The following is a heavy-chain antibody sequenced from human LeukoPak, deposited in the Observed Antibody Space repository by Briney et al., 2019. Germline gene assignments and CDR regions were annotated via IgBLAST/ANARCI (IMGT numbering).Heavy chain of an antibody. V-gene: IGHV3-66*04. CDR1: GFTVSCNY. CDR2: IYSGGST. CDR3: AKPARTDYADY. Sequence: GGSLRLSCAASGFTVSCNYMSWVRQAPGKGLEWVSVIYSGGSTYYADSVKGRFTISRDNSKNTLYLQMNSLRAEDTAVYYCAKPARTDYADYWGQGTLVTVSS. D-gene: IGHD1-14*01. J-gene: IGHJ4*02.